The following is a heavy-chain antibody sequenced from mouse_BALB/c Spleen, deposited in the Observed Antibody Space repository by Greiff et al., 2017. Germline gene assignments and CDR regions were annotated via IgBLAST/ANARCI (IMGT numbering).Heavy chain of an antibody. J-gene: IGHJ4*01. CDR3: ARGGYGNYLYAMDY. D-gene: IGHD2-10*02. V-gene: IGHV2-9*02. CDR1: GFSLTSYG. Sequence: QVQLQQSGPGLVAPSQSLSITCTVSGFSLTSYGVHWVRQPPGKGLEWLGVIWAGGSTNYNSALMSRLSISKDNSKGQVFLKMNSLQTDDTAMYYCARGGYGNYLYAMDYWGQGTSVTVSS. CDR2: IWAGGST.